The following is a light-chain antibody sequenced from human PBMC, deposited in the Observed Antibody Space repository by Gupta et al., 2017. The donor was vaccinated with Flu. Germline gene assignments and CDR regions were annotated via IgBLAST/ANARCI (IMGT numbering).Light chain of an antibody. CDR3: YAWYYSGGVWV. CDR2: GHN. J-gene: IGLJ3*02. V-gene: IGLV10-54*04. Sequence: TCTGDACSIASHEVQWLQQRQGSAPTPLCHGHNRRPSGISQRFSASMYSNIASVTIAILEPEAEAESYYYAWYYSGGVWVFGGGTKLTVL. CDR1: ACSIASHE.